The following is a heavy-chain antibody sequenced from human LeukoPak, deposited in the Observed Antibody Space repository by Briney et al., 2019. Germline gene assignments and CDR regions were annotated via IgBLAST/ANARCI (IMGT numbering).Heavy chain of an antibody. Sequence: ASVKVSCKASGYIFTAYYLHWVRQAPGQGPEWMGWIKASSGDTNYAQKFQGRVTMTRDTSISTVYMELSRLTSDDTAVYYCTRVGDGYPYWGQGTLVTVSS. CDR1: GYIFTAYY. CDR2: IKASSGDT. V-gene: IGHV1-2*02. CDR3: TRVGDGYPY. D-gene: IGHD5-24*01. J-gene: IGHJ4*02.